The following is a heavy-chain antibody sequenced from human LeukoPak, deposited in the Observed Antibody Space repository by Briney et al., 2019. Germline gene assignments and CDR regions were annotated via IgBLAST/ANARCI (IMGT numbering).Heavy chain of an antibody. CDR3: ARLRYSGYDSDAFDV. CDR1: GGSVSSSTYY. D-gene: IGHD5-12*01. J-gene: IGHJ3*01. CDR2: VYYSGNT. V-gene: IGHV4-39*07. Sequence: SETLSLTCTVSGGSVSSSTYYWGWIRQPPGRGLEWIGSVYYSGNTYYNPSLKSRVTISVDMSKNQFSLKLNSVTAADTAVYYCARLRYSGYDSDAFDVWGQGTMVTVSS.